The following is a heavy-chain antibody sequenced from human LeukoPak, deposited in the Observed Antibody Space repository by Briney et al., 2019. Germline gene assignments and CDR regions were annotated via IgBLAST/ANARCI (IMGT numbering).Heavy chain of an antibody. CDR1: GGSISSGGYY. J-gene: IGHJ6*02. CDR2: IYYSGST. D-gene: IGHD5-12*01. CDR3: ARVSAGYDVPPFYYYYYGMDV. Sequence: SETLSLTCTVSGGSISSGGYYWSWIRQHPGKGLEWIGYIYYSGSTYYNPSLKSRVTISVDTSKNQFSLKLSSVTAADTAVYYCARVSAGYDVPPFYYYYYGMDVWGQGTTVTVSS. V-gene: IGHV4-31*03.